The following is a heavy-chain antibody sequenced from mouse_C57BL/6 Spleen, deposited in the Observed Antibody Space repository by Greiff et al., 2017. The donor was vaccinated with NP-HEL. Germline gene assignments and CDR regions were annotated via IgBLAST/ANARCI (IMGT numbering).Heavy chain of an antibody. J-gene: IGHJ2*01. Sequence: QVQLQQPGAELVKPGASVKLSCKASGYIFTSYWMHWVKQRPGQGLEWIGMIHPNSGSTNYNEKFKSKATLTVDKSSSTAYMQLSSLTSEDSAVYYCAREKLVYFDYWGQGTTLTVSS. CDR2: IHPNSGST. CDR1: GYIFTSYW. V-gene: IGHV1-64*01. D-gene: IGHD4-1*01. CDR3: AREKLVYFDY.